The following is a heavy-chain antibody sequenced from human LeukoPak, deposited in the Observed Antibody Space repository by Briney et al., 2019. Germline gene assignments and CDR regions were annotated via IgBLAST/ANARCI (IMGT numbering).Heavy chain of an antibody. Sequence: GESLRLSCAASGFTFSSYSMNWVRQAPGKGLEWVSSISSSSSYIYYADSVKGRFTISRDNAKNSLYLQMNSLRAEDTAVYYCARDGVLAAAGTAGPFRYWGQGTLVTVSS. J-gene: IGHJ4*02. CDR2: ISSSSSYI. CDR3: ARDGVLAAAGTAGPFRY. D-gene: IGHD6-13*01. V-gene: IGHV3-21*01. CDR1: GFTFSSYS.